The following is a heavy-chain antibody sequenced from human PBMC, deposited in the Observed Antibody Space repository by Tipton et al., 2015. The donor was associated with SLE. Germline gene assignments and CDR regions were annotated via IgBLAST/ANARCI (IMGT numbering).Heavy chain of an antibody. CDR3: ARAGGGDSNWFDP. CDR1: DGSLSDYY. CDR2: IYYSGST. D-gene: IGHD2-21*01. J-gene: IGHJ5*02. V-gene: IGHV4-34*01. Sequence: TLSLTCAVYDGSLSDYYWSWFRQPPGKGLEWIGSIYYSGSTYYNPSLKSRVTISVDTSKNQFSLKLSSVTAADTAVYYCARAGGGDSNWFDPWGQGTLVTVSS.